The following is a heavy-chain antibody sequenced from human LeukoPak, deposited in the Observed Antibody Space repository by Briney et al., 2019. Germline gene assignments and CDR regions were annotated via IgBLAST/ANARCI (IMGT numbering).Heavy chain of an antibody. V-gene: IGHV3-23*01. CDR3: GKDVVVEGWFDP. D-gene: IGHD2-2*01. CDR2: ISGSGGST. J-gene: IGHJ5*02. Sequence: GGSLRLSCAASGFTFSSYAMSWVRQAPGKGLEWVSAISGSGGSTYYADSVKGRFTISRDNSKNTLYLQMNSLRAEDTAVYYCGKDVVVEGWFDPWGQGTLVTVSS. CDR1: GFTFSSYA.